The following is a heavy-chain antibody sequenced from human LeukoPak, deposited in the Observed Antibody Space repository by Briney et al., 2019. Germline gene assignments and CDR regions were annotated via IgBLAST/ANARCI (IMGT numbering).Heavy chain of an antibody. CDR1: GFTFSSYA. CDR3: AKDLGGSRVTAIRTISPFDY. J-gene: IGHJ4*02. D-gene: IGHD2-21*02. Sequence: GGSLKLSCAASGFTFSSYAMSWVRQAPGKGLEWVSAISGSGGSTYYADSVKGRFTISRDNSKNTLYLQMNSLRAEDTAVYYCAKDLGGSRVTAIRTISPFDYWGQGTLVTVSS. V-gene: IGHV3-23*01. CDR2: ISGSGGST.